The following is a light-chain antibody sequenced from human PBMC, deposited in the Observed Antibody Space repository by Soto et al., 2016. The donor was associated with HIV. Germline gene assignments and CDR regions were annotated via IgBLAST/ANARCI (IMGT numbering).Light chain of an antibody. J-gene: IGKJ2*01. V-gene: IGKV2-28*01. Sequence: DIVMTQSPLSLAVTPGEPASISCRSSQSLLHSNGYNYLDWYLQKPGLSPQLLIYLGSNRASGVPDRFSGSGSGTDFTLKISRVEAEDVGDYYCMQGLHSPPTFGQGTKLEIK. CDR3: MQGLHSPPT. CDR1: QSLLHSNGYNY. CDR2: LGS.